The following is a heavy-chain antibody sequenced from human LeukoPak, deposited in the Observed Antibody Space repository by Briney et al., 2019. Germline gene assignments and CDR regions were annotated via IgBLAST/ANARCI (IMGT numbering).Heavy chain of an antibody. CDR3: ARVYYGSGSQYYYYGMNV. CDR1: GYTFTSYD. J-gene: IGHJ6*02. V-gene: IGHV1-8*01. Sequence: ASAKVSCKASGYTFTSYDINWVRQATGQGLEWMGWMNPNSGNTGYAQKFQGRVTMTRNTSISTAYMELSSLRSEDTAVYYCARVYYGSGSQYYYYGMNVWGQGTTVTVSS. D-gene: IGHD3-10*01. CDR2: MNPNSGNT.